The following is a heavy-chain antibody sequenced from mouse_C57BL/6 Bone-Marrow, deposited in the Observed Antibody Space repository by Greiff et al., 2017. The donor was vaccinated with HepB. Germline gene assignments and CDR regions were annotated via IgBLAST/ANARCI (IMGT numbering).Heavy chain of an antibody. CDR3: ERLGRRFAY. CDR1: GYTFTSYG. V-gene: IGHV1-81*01. Sequence: QVQLKQSGAELARPGASVKLSCKASGYTFTSYGISWVKQRTGQGLEWIGKIYPRSGNTYYNEKFKGKATLTADKSSSTAYMEMRSLTSEDSAVYFCERLGRRFAYWGRGTLVTVTA. J-gene: IGHJ3*01. D-gene: IGHD4-1*01. CDR2: IYPRSGNT.